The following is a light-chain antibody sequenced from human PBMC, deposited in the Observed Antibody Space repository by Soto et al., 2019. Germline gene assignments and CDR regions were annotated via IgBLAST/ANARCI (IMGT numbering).Light chain of an antibody. Sequence: EVVMTQSPATLSVSPGDRATLSCRGSQNVHRNLAWYQQKPGQAPRLLIYDTSTRATDIPVRFSGGGSGTEFTLTISSLQSEDFAVYYCQQYNDWPLTFGGGTKVESK. CDR1: QNVHRN. V-gene: IGKV3-15*01. CDR2: DTS. J-gene: IGKJ4*01. CDR3: QQYNDWPLT.